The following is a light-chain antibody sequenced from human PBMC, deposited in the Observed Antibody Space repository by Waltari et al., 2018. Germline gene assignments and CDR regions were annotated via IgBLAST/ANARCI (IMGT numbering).Light chain of an antibody. V-gene: IGKV3-11*01. J-gene: IGKJ4*01. CDR3: QQRSNWPPLT. CDR2: DAS. Sequence: EIVLTQSPATLSLSPGERATLSCRASQGVSSYLAWYQQKPGQAPRLLIYDASNRATGIPARFSGSGSGTDFTLTISSLEPEDFAVYYCQQRSNWPPLTFGGWTKVEIK. CDR1: QGVSSY.